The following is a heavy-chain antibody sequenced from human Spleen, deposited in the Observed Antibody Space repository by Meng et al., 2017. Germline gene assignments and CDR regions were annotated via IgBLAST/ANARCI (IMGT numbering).Heavy chain of an antibody. Sequence: GESLKISCAASGFAFSGYSMNWVRQGPEKGLEWVSSISGSSSNIDYADSVKGRFTISRDNAKNSLYLQMNSLRPEDTAVYYCARAAGDYWGQGTLVTVSS. CDR2: ISGSSSNI. V-gene: IGHV3-21*01. CDR3: ARAAGDY. J-gene: IGHJ4*02. CDR1: GFAFSGYS.